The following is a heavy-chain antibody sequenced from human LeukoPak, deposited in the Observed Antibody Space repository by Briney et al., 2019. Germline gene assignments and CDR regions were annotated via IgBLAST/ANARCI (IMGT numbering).Heavy chain of an antibody. CDR1: GDSISGSSYY. D-gene: IGHD3/OR15-3a*01. Sequence: PSETLSLTCTVSGDSISGSSYYWGWVRQPPGKWPEWPGSVDDSGSTYHNPSPKSRLTMSVDTSMNQFSVKLASVTAADSAVYYCVRGLISDYWGPGTLVTVSS. J-gene: IGHJ4*02. CDR2: VDDSGST. V-gene: IGHV4-39*07. CDR3: VRGLISDY.